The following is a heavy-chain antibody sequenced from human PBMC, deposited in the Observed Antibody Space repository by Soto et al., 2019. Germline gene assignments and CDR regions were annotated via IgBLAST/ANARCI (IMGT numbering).Heavy chain of an antibody. V-gene: IGHV3-23*01. CDR1: GLTFSSYA. J-gene: IGHJ4*02. CDR3: ARTLGSSTLDY. Sequence: PGGSLRLSCAASGLTFSSYAMHWVRQAPGKGLEWVAAISSGGDRTSYADSVKGRFTISKDTSKNLVVLTMTNMDPTDTATYYCARTLGSSTLDYWGQGTLVTVSS. CDR2: ISSGGDRT. D-gene: IGHD6-13*01.